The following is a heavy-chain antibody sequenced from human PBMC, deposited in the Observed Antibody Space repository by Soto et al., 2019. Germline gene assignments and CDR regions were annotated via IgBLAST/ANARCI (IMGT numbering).Heavy chain of an antibody. J-gene: IGHJ4*02. D-gene: IGHD6-13*01. CDR1: GDSIKSSY. Sequence: NPSETLSLTCTVSGDSIKSSYWSWVRQPPGRGLEWIGYVYYTGMTNSNPSLKSRVTISADTSKNLFSLKVVSVTPADTAVYFCARDMSGGSSWYEFDSWGPGTLVTVSS. CDR2: VYYTGMT. CDR3: ARDMSGGSSWYEFDS. V-gene: IGHV4-59*01.